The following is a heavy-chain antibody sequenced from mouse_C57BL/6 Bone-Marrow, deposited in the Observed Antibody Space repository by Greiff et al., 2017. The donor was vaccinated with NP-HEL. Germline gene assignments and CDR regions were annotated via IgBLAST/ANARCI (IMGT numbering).Heavy chain of an antibody. CDR1: GYTFTDYN. D-gene: IGHD1-1*01. CDR2: INPNNGGT. Sequence: EVKLMESGPELVKPGASVKIPCKASGYTFTDYNMDWVKQSHGKSLEWIGDINPNNGGTIYNQKFKGKATLTVDKSSSTAYMELRSLTSEDTAVYYCARSVRYYYCSSPYYFDYWGQGTTLTVSS. V-gene: IGHV1-18*01. CDR3: ARSVRYYYCSSPYYFDY. J-gene: IGHJ2*01.